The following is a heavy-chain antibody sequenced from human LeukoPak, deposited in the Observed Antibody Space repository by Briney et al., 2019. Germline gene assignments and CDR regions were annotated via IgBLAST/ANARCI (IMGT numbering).Heavy chain of an antibody. V-gene: IGHV3-7*01. J-gene: IGHJ4*02. CDR1: GFTFSSYG. D-gene: IGHD6-13*01. CDR2: IKQDGSEK. CDR3: VRGGSWCLND. Sequence: PGRSLRLSCAASGFTFSSYGIHWVRQAPGKGLEWLANIKQDGSEKYYGDSVKGRFTISRDNAKNSVYLQMNSLRAEDTAVYYCVRGGSWCLNDWGQGTLVTVSS.